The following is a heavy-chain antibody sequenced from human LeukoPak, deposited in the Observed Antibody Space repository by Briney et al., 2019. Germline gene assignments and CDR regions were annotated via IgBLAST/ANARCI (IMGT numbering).Heavy chain of an antibody. Sequence: GSLRLSCVTSGFTFSEHWMTWVRLAPGKGLEWVANINQDGSETNYVDSVKGRFSISRDNAKNSLFLQLNSLRADDTSLYFCARSSCSRRAFDIWGQGTMVAVSS. J-gene: IGHJ3*02. D-gene: IGHD2-15*01. V-gene: IGHV3-7*01. CDR2: INQDGSET. CDR3: ARSSCSRRAFDI. CDR1: GFTFSEHW.